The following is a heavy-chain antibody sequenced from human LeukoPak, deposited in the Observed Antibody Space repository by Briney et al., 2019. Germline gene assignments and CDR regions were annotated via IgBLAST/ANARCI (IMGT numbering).Heavy chain of an antibody. D-gene: IGHD3-9*01. CDR3: ARRVLRYFDWLPPDNWFDP. Sequence: PSETLSLTCTVSGYSISSGYYWGWIRQPPGKGLEWIGSIYHSGSTYYNPSLKSRVTISVDTSKNQFSLKLSSVTAADTAVYYCARRVLRYFDWLPPDNWFDPWGQGTLVTVSS. V-gene: IGHV4-38-2*02. J-gene: IGHJ5*02. CDR1: GYSISSGYY. CDR2: IYHSGST.